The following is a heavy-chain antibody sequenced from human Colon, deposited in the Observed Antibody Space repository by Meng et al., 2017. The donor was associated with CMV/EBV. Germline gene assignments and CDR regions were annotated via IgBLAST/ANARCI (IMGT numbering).Heavy chain of an antibody. J-gene: IGHJ4*02. CDR2: IGGRGDDT. V-gene: IGHV3-23*04. Sequence: VKLVASGGNLVQPGGSLRLSCAASGFSFNNYAMAWVRQAPGRRLEWVSTIGGRGDDTYYADSGKGRFTISRDNSRNTLYLQMSSLRAEDTAIYYCARLTPTYSSATFDYWGQGALVTVS. CDR1: GFSFNNYA. D-gene: IGHD2/OR15-2a*01. CDR3: ARLTPTYSSATFDY.